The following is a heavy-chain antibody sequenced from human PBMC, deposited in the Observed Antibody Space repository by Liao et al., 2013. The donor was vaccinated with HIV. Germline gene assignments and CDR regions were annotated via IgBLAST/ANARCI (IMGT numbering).Heavy chain of an antibody. D-gene: IGHD1-26*01. CDR3: ARGRPVGATFDY. J-gene: IGHJ4*02. V-gene: IGHV4-34*02. Sequence: QVQLQQWGAGQLKSSETLSLTCAVYGGSFSGYYWSWIRQPPGKGLEWIGEINHSGSTNYNPSLKSRVTISVDTSKNQFSLKLSSVTAADTAVYYCARGRPVGATFDYWGQGTLVTVSS. CDR2: INHSGST. CDR1: GGSFSGYY.